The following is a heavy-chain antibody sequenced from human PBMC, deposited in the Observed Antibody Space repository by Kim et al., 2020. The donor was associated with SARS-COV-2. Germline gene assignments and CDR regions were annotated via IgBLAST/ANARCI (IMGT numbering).Heavy chain of an antibody. J-gene: IGHJ3*02. D-gene: IGHD3-3*02. CDR3: ARGAGPLDSNAFDI. Sequence: NPSLKRRVTISVDTSKNKFSLKRSSVTAADTAVYYCARGAGPLDSNAFDIWGQGTMVTVSS. V-gene: IGHV4-34*01.